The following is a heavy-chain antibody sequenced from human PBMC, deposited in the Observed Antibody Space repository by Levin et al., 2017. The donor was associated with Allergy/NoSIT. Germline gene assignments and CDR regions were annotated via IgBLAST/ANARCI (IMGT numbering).Heavy chain of an antibody. Sequence: GGSLRLSCTASGFPFGSYGISWVRQVPGKGLEWISYIGKTSGFIFYADSVKGRFTISRDNAENSWSLQMNSLRVEDTAVYYCVRDTAYSFDIWGQGTMVTVSS. D-gene: IGHD1-26*01. J-gene: IGHJ3*02. CDR2: IGKTSGFI. V-gene: IGHV3-48*01. CDR1: GFPFGSYG. CDR3: VRDTAYSFDI.